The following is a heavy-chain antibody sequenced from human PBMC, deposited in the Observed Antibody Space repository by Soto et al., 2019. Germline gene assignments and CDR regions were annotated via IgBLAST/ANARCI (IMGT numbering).Heavy chain of an antibody. D-gene: IGHD3-10*02. Sequence: QLQLQESGPGLVKPSETLSLTCTVSGGSISSSSYYWGWIRQPPGKGLEWIGSIYYSGSTYYNPSLKSRVTISVDTSKNQFSLKRSSVTAADTAVYYCARSMLDYWGKGTLVTVSS. CDR3: ARSMLDY. V-gene: IGHV4-39*01. CDR1: GGSISSSSYY. CDR2: IYYSGST. J-gene: IGHJ4*02.